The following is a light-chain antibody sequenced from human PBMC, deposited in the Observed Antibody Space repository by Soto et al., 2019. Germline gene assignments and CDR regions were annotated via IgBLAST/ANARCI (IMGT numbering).Light chain of an antibody. V-gene: IGKV3-11*01. Sequence: PGDSATLSCRATHIVTDYVAWYQQKPGQSPRLLIYDDSKRATGVPARFSGGGSGADFTLTISSLEPEDFAVYYCHQRSDWPLISFGPGTRLETK. CDR3: HQRSDWPLIS. CDR1: HIVTDY. CDR2: DDS. J-gene: IGKJ5*01.